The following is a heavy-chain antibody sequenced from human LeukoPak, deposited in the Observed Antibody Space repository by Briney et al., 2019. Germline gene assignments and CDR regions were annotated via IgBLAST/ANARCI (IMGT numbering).Heavy chain of an antibody. D-gene: IGHD3-10*01. CDR3: ARAEGGLRFMGRGVTITSPDY. V-gene: IGHV4-39*02. J-gene: IGHJ4*02. CDR2: IFQSGTT. CDR1: GVSISGVGYY. Sequence: SETLSLTCTVSGVSISGVGYYWGWIRQPPGRGLEWIGSIFQSGTTYYNPSLKSRVTISLDTSKNHFALNLTSVTAADTAVYFCARAEGGLRFMGRGVTITSPDYWGQGTLVTVSS.